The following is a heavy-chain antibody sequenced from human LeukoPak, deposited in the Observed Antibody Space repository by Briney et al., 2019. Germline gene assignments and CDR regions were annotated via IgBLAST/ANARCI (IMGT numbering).Heavy chain of an antibody. J-gene: IGHJ4*02. CDR3: ARDQDSGYSSGWYYFDY. V-gene: IGHV3-11*01. CDR2: ISSSGSTI. CDR1: GFTFSDYY. D-gene: IGHD6-19*01. Sequence: PGGSLRLSCAASGFTFSDYYMSLIRQAPGKGLEWVSYISSSGSTIYYAVSVKGRFTISRDNAKNSLYLQMNSLRAEDTAVYYCARDQDSGYSSGWYYFDYWGQGTLVTVSS.